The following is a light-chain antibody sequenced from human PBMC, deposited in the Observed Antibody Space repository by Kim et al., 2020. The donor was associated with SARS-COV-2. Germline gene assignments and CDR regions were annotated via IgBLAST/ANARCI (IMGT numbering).Light chain of an antibody. J-gene: IGLJ2*01. CDR3: KAWDRSIVV. CDR2: QDS. V-gene: IGLV3-1*01. Sequence: SYELTQPPSVSVSPGQTASITCSGDKLGDKYACWYQQKPGQSPVLVIYQDSKRPSGIPERFSGSNSGNTPTLTISGTQAMDEADYYGKAWDRSIVVFGGG. CDR1: KLGDKY.